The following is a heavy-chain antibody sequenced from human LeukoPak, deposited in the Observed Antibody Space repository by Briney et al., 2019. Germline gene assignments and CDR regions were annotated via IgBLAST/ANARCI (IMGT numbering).Heavy chain of an antibody. CDR1: GGSISSETYY. J-gene: IGHJ5*02. Sequence: SQTLSRTCTVSGGSISSETYYWTWVRQPAGKGLEWIGRIYSSGSTSYNPSLKSRVTISVDTSKNQFSLELNSVTASDTAVYYCARGGRGFDPWGQGTLVTVSS. V-gene: IGHV4-61*02. CDR2: IYSSGST. CDR3: ARGGRGFDP.